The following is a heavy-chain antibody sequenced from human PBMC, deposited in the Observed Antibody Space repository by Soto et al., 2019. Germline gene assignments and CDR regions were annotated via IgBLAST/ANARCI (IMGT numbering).Heavy chain of an antibody. CDR2: INHVATT. CDR1: GGSFGGYY. CDR3: ARHYYDSTGYYRSPLGD. V-gene: IGHV4-34*01. Sequence: VQLQQWGAGLLKPSATLSLTCEVSGGSFGGYYWSWIRQLPGKGLEWIGEINHVATTNYNPSLKSRVTISLYMSKNQFSLKLTSVTAADTAVYYCARHYYDSTGYYRSPLGDWGQGTLVTVSS. D-gene: IGHD3-22*01. J-gene: IGHJ4*02.